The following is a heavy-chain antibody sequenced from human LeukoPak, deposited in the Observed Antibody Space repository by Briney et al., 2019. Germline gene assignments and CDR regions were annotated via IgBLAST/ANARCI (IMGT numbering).Heavy chain of an antibody. J-gene: IGHJ4*02. CDR1: GGTFSSYT. CDR2: IIPIFGTA. Sequence: ASVKVSCKASGGTFSSYTISWVRQAPGQGLEWMGGIIPIFGTANYAQKLQGRVTITADESTSTAYMELSSLRSEDTAVYYCARSSGSYYGLNWGQGTPVIVSS. CDR3: ARSSGSYYGLN. D-gene: IGHD1-26*01. V-gene: IGHV1-69*13.